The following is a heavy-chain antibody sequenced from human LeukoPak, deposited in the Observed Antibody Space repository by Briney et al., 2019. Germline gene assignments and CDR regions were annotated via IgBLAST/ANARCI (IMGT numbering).Heavy chain of an antibody. Sequence: GALRLSCAASGLTFNSYWMSWVRQAPGKGLEGVTKIKQDGREKYYVDSVKGRFTISRDNAKNSLYLQMNSLRAEDTAVYYCAREYTSSLPFDYWGQGTLVTVSS. V-gene: IGHV3-7*01. CDR2: IKQDGREK. CDR3: AREYTSSLPFDY. J-gene: IGHJ4*02. D-gene: IGHD6-13*01. CDR1: GLTFNSYW.